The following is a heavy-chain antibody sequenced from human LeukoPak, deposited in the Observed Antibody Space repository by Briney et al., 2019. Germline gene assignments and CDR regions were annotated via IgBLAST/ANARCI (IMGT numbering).Heavy chain of an antibody. D-gene: IGHD2-15*01. Sequence: SETLSLTCTVSGSSISRYYWSWLRQPPGKGLEWIGYIYHSGSTNYSPSLKSRVTISLDTSKNQFSLNLSSVTAADTAVYYCARGLGGGSFDFWGQGTLVTVSS. CDR1: GSSISRYY. CDR2: IYHSGST. V-gene: IGHV4-59*01. J-gene: IGHJ4*02. CDR3: ARGLGGGSFDF.